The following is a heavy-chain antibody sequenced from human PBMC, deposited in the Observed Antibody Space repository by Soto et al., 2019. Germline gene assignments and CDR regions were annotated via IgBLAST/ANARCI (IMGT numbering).Heavy chain of an antibody. D-gene: IGHD6-13*01. J-gene: IGHJ4*02. V-gene: IGHV4-34*01. Sequence: PSETLSLTCAVYGGSFSGYYWSWIRQPPGKGLEWIGEINHSGSTNYNPSLKSRVTISVDTSKNQFSLKLSSVTAADTAAYYCARLHIAAAGKVDYWGQGTLVTVSS. CDR1: GGSFSGYY. CDR2: INHSGST. CDR3: ARLHIAAAGKVDY.